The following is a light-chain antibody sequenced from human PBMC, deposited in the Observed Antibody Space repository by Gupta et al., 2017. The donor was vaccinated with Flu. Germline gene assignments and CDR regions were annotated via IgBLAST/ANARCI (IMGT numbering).Light chain of an antibody. V-gene: IGKV4-1*01. J-gene: IGKJ5*01. CDR1: QSVLYSSNNENY. CDR3: QQYYDTPIT. Sequence: DIVMTQSPDSLAVSLGERATINCKSSQSVLYSSNNENYLAWYQQKPGQPPKLLIYWASTRESGAPDRFSGSGSGADFTLTISSLQAEDVAVYFCQQYYDTPITFGQGTRLEIK. CDR2: WAS.